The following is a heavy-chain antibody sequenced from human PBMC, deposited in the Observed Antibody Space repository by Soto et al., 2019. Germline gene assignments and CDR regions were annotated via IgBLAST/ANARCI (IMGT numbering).Heavy chain of an antibody. J-gene: IGHJ4*02. CDR2: ISNSGST. CDR3: ATASGSTYGYFDY. Sequence: TRSLTGTVPGGSVTSDEDYWSWIRQSPGKGLEWIGYISNSGSTGYNPSLKTRLSMSVDRSKNHFNLRLTSVTAAYTAVYFCATASGSTYGYFDYWGQGTQVTVSS. CDR1: GGSVTSDEDY. V-gene: IGHV4-30-4*01. D-gene: IGHD4-17*01.